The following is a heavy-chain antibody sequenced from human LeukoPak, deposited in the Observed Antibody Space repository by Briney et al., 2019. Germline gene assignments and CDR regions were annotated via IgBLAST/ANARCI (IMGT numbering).Heavy chain of an antibody. CDR1: GGSFSGYY. V-gene: IGHV4-34*01. CDR2: INHSGST. CDR3: ARAKVTWDGYYYMDV. Sequence: SETLSLTSAVYGGSFSGYYWSWIRQPPGKGLEWIGEINHSGSTNYNPSLKSRVTISVDTSKNQFSLKLSSVTAEDTAVYYCARAKVTWDGYYYMDVWGKGTTVTVSS. D-gene: IGHD5-18*01. J-gene: IGHJ6*03.